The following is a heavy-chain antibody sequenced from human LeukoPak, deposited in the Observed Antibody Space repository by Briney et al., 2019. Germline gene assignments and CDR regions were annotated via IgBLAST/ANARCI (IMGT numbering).Heavy chain of an antibody. V-gene: IGHV1-69*01. CDR3: ASWDCSSTSCYRYRSIAYYYYGMDV. J-gene: IGHJ6*04. Sequence: AASVKVSSKASGGTFSSYAISWVRQAPGQGLEWMGGIIPIFGTANYAQKIQGRVTITADESTSTSYMELSSLRSEDTAVYYCASWDCSSTSCYRYRSIAYYYYGMDVWGKGTTVTVSS. CDR2: IIPIFGTA. D-gene: IGHD2-2*01. CDR1: GGTFSSYA.